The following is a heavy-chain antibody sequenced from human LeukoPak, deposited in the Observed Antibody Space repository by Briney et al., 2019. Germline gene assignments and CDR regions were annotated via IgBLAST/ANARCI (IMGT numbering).Heavy chain of an antibody. D-gene: IGHD6-13*01. CDR1: GFTFSSYA. Sequence: PGGSLRLSCAASGFTFSSYAMSWVRQAPGKGLEWVSAISGSGGSTYYADSVKGRFTISRDNSKNTLYLQMNSLRAEDAAVYYCAKDGAAAAGEYYYYYMDVWGKGTTVTVSS. CDR3: AKDGAAAAGEYYYYYMDV. V-gene: IGHV3-23*01. J-gene: IGHJ6*03. CDR2: ISGSGGST.